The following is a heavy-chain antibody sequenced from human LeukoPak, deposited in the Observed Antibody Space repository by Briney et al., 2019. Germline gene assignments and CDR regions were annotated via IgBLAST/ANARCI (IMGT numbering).Heavy chain of an antibody. CDR3: ASVYLDEGSAYRPFDY. CDR1: GFTFSDYW. D-gene: IGHD3-16*01. J-gene: IGHJ4*02. V-gene: IGHV3-7*01. CDR2: IKKDGSEE. Sequence: GGSLRLSCEASGFTFSDYWMSWVRQAPGKGLEWVANIKKDGSEEKYVDSVKGRFTISRDNAWNSLYLQMNNLRVEDTAVYYCASVYLDEGSAYRPFDYWGQGTLVTVSS.